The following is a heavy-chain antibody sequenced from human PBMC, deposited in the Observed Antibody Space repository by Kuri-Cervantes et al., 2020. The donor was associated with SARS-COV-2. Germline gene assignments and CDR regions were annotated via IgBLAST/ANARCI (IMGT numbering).Heavy chain of an antibody. Sequence: GGSLRLSCAASGFSFSSYWMSWVRQAPGKGLEWVANIKQDGSEKYYVDSVKGRFTISRDKTENSLYLQMNSMSAEDTAVYYCARGGHFTNGVSFGDFYFGLWGRGALVTVSS. CDR3: ARGGHFTNGVSFGDFYFGL. CDR2: IKQDGSEK. J-gene: IGHJ2*01. CDR1: GFSFSSYW. V-gene: IGHV3-7*01. D-gene: IGHD2-8*01.